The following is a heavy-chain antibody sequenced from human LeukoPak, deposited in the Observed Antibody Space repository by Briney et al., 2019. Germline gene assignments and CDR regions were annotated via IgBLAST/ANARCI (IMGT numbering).Heavy chain of an antibody. Sequence: SQTLSLTCAISGDRVSTNRDTWNWIRQSPSRGLEWLGRTYYRSKWNNDYAVSVRSRIIVNPDTSKNQFSLHLNSVTPDDTAVYYCARARDGFFDHWGQGTLVTVSS. CDR2: TYYRSKWNN. J-gene: IGHJ4*02. CDR3: ARARDGFFDH. V-gene: IGHV6-1*01. CDR1: GDRVSTNRDT. D-gene: IGHD5-24*01.